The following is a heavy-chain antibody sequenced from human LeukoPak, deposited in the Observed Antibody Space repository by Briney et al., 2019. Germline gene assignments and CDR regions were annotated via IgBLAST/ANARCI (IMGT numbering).Heavy chain of an antibody. CDR1: GFTFSSYG. J-gene: IGHJ6*03. Sequence: GGSLRLSCAASGFTFSSYGMHWVRQAPGKGLEYVSAINSNGGSTYYANSVKGRFTISRDNSKNTLYLQMNSLRAEDTAVYYCAKGTLPDFWSVGDYYYYMDVWGKGTTVTVSS. CDR2: INSNGGST. D-gene: IGHD3-3*01. CDR3: AKGTLPDFWSVGDYYYYMDV. V-gene: IGHV3-64*01.